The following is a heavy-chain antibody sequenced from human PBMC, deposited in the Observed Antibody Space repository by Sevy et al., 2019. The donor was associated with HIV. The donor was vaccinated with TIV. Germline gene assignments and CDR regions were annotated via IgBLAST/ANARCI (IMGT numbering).Heavy chain of an antibody. CDR3: AKAPGNLWFGEKYFDY. J-gene: IGHJ4*02. V-gene: IGHV3-23*01. CDR2: ISGSGGST. Sequence: GGSQRLSCAASGFTFSSYAMSWVRQAPGKGLEWVSAISGSGGSTYYADSVKGRFTISRDNSKNTLYLQMNSLRAEDTAVYYCAKAPGNLWFGEKYFDYWGQGTLVTVSS. D-gene: IGHD3-10*01. CDR1: GFTFSSYA.